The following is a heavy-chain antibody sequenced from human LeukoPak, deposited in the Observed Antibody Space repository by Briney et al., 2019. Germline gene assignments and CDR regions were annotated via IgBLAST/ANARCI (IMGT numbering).Heavy chain of an antibody. CDR1: GFTFSSYE. D-gene: IGHD6-6*01. CDR2: ISSGGTTL. V-gene: IGHV3-48*03. CDR3: AKDVAARPGGWFDP. Sequence: PGGSLRLSCVASGFTFSSYEMNWVRQATGKGLEWVSHISSGGTTLFYAASVKGRFTISRDNSKNTLYLQMNSLRAEDTAVYYCAKDVAARPGGWFDPWGQGTLVTVSS. J-gene: IGHJ5*02.